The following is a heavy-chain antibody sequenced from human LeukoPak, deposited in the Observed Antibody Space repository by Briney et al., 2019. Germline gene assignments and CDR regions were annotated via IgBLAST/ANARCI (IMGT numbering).Heavy chain of an antibody. CDR1: GFTFNNHW. J-gene: IGHJ4*02. V-gene: IGHV3-7*01. D-gene: IGHD7-27*01. Sequence: GGSLRLSCAASGFTFNNHWMVWVRQAPGKGLEWVANINKDGSEKFYGDSVKGRFTISRDNAKNSLYLQMNSLRAADTAVYYCARDANWASDYWVQGTLVTVSS. CDR3: ARDANWASDY. CDR2: INKDGSEK.